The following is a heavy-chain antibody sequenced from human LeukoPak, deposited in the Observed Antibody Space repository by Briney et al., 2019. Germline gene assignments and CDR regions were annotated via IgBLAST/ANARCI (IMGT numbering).Heavy chain of an antibody. V-gene: IGHV3-48*03. J-gene: IGHJ6*03. CDR2: VSSSGSTI. CDR1: GFTFSSYE. D-gene: IGHD3-10*01. CDR3: AREGTYYYGSGSYWSPNYYYYYMDV. Sequence: PGGSLRLSCAASGFTFSSYEMNWVRQAPGKGLEWVSYVSSSGSTIYYADSVKGRFTISRDNAKNSLYLQMNSLRAEDTAVYYCAREGTYYYGSGSYWSPNYYYYYMDVWGKGTTVTISS.